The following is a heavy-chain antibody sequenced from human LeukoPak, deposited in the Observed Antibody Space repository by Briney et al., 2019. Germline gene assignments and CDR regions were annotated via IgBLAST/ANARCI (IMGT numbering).Heavy chain of an antibody. Sequence: GGSLRLSCAASGFTFSKYAMTWVRQAPGMGLEWVSSISGSGSSSYYAGSVKGRFTVSRDNSKNTLHLQMNGLRAEDTAVYYCAKDFLYNLVDYWGQGTLVAVSS. CDR1: GFTFSKYA. J-gene: IGHJ4*02. CDR2: ISGSGSSS. D-gene: IGHD1-14*01. CDR3: AKDFLYNLVDY. V-gene: IGHV3-23*01.